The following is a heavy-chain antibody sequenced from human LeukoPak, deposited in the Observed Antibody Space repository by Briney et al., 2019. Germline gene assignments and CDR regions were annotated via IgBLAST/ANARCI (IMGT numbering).Heavy chain of an antibody. D-gene: IGHD3-22*01. CDR1: GGSIGTYY. V-gene: IGHV4-59*12. Sequence: PSGTLSLTCSVSGGSIGTYYWSWIRQPPGKGLEWIGYIYYSGSTKYNPSLKSRVTISIDTSKNQFSLKLSSVTAADTAMYYCARGIYSSGYYYYFDSWGQGTLVTVSS. CDR2: IYYSGST. J-gene: IGHJ4*02. CDR3: ARGIYSSGYYYYFDS.